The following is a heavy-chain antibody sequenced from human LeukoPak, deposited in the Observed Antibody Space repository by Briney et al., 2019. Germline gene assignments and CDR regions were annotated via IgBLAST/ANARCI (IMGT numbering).Heavy chain of an antibody. V-gene: IGHV1-18*01. CDR3: ARDLGSLLWFGELLYSYFDY. CDR1: GYTFPSYG. J-gene: IGHJ4*02. CDR2: ISAYNGKT. D-gene: IGHD3-10*01. Sequence: GASVKVSCKASGYTFPSYGISWVGQAPGPGLEWMGWISAYNGKTDYAQKLQGRVTMTTDTSTSTAYMELRSLRSDATAGYYCARDLGSLLWFGELLYSYFDYWGQGTLVTVSS.